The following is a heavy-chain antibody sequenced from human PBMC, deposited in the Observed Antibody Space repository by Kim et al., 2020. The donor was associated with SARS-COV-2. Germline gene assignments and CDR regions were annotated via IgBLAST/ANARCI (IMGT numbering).Heavy chain of an antibody. J-gene: IGHJ5*02. D-gene: IGHD2-15*01. V-gene: IGHV4-61*01. CDR3: ARVGYCSGGSCLNWFDP. CDR1: GGSVSSGSYY. Sequence: SETLSLTCTVSGGSVSSGSYYWSWIRQPPGKGLEWIGYIYYSGSTNYNPSLKSRVTISVDTSKNQFSLKLSSVTAADTAVYYCARVGYCSGGSCLNWFDPWGQGTLVTVSS. CDR2: IYYSGST.